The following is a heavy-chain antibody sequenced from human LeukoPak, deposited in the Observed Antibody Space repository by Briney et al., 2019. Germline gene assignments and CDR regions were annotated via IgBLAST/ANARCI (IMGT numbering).Heavy chain of an antibody. V-gene: IGHV3-53*04. J-gene: IGHJ3*02. CDR1: GFAVSSTY. CDR2: TYPGGTT. Sequence: GGSLTLSCAASGFAVSSTYMTWVRQAPEKGLEWVSVTYPGGTTYYADSVRGRFTVSTHNSQSTLYLQMNSLRAEDTAIYYCATVLRISQAFLIWGQGTMVTVSS. D-gene: IGHD2-8*01. CDR3: ATVLRISQAFLI.